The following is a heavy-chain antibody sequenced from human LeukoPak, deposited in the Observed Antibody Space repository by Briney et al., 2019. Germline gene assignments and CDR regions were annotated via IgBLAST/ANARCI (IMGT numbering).Heavy chain of an antibody. CDR3: ARDGSLAAAGHYFDY. CDR2: INPSGGST. V-gene: IGHV1-46*01. D-gene: IGHD6-13*01. CDR1: GYTFTSYY. J-gene: IGHJ4*02. Sequence: ASVKVSCKASGYTFTSYYMHWVRQAPGQGLEWMGIINPSGGSTSYAQKFRGRVTMTRDTSTSTVYMELSSLRSEDTAVYYCARDGSLAAAGHYFDYWGQGTLVTVSS.